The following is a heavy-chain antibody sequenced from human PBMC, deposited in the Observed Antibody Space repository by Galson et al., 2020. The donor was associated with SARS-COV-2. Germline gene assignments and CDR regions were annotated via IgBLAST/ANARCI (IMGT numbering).Heavy chain of an antibody. CDR2: IKSKTDGGTT. V-gene: IGHV3-15*01. J-gene: IGHJ3*02. Sequence: EGSLRLSRAASGFTFSNAWMSWVRQAPGKGLEWVGRIKSKTDGGTTDYAAPVKGRFTISRDDSKNTLYLQMNSLKTEDTAVYYCTTTVLRYFGWLPNAFYIWGQGTMVTVSS. CDR1: GFTFSNAW. CDR3: TTTVLRYFGWLPNAFYI. D-gene: IGHD3-9*01.